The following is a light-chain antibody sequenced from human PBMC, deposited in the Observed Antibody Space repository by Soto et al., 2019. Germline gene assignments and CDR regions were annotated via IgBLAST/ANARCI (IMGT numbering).Light chain of an antibody. CDR3: LQDYNFPWT. V-gene: IGKV1-8*01. Sequence: AIRMTQSPSSFSASTGDRVTITCRASQGISSWLAWYQQKPGKAPKLLIYAASSLQSGVPSRFSGSGSGTDFTLTISSLQPEDFATYYCLQDYNFPWTFGQGTKVDIK. CDR2: AAS. CDR1: QGISSW. J-gene: IGKJ1*01.